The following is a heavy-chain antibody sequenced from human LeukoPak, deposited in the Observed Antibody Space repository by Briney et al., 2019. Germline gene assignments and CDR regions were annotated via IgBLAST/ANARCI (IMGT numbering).Heavy chain of an antibody. V-gene: IGHV3-30*04. Sequence: PGRSLRLSCAASGFTFSSYAMHWVRQAPGKGLEWVAVISYDGSNKYYADSVKGRFTISRDNSKNTLYLQMNSLRAEDTAVYYCARSQHYYDSSGYAFDIWGQGTMVTVSS. CDR3: ARSQHYYDSSGYAFDI. CDR2: ISYDGSNK. D-gene: IGHD3-22*01. J-gene: IGHJ3*02. CDR1: GFTFSSYA.